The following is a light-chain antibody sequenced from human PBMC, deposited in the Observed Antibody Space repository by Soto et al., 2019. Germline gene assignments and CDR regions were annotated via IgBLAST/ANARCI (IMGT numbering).Light chain of an antibody. V-gene: IGKV1-39*01. CDR3: QQSYSTPPT. J-gene: IGKJ4*01. CDR2: AAS. CDR1: QSISSY. Sequence: DIQMTQSPSSLSASVGDRVTITCRASQSISSYLNWYQQKPGKAPKLLIYAASSLQSGVPSRFSGSGSGTDFTLTISSQQPEDFPTYYCQQSYSTPPTFGGGTMVEIK.